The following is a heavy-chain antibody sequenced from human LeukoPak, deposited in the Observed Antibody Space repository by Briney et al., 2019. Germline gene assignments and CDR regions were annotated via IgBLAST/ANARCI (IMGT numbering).Heavy chain of an antibody. Sequence: GGPLRLSCAASGFTFNSYAMSWLRQARGKGLEWVSAISGSGGRTYYADSVKGRFTISRDNSKNTLYLQMNSLRAEDTAVYYCAKDWEVLLWFGEFSYFDYWGQGTLVTVSS. J-gene: IGHJ4*02. CDR1: GFTFNSYA. V-gene: IGHV3-23*01. D-gene: IGHD3-10*01. CDR2: ISGSGGRT. CDR3: AKDWEVLLWFGEFSYFDY.